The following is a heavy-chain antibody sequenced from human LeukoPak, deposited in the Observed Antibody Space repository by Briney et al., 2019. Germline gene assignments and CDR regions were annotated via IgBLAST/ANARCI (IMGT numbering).Heavy chain of an antibody. Sequence: QTGGSLRLSCAASGFTFSGYWMNWVRQAPGKGLEWVANIKQDGSEKKYVDSVKGRFTISRDNAKNALYLEMNTLRAEDTAVYYCARAGVAVAATLWDWGQGTLVTVSS. CDR1: GFTFSGYW. V-gene: IGHV3-7*04. J-gene: IGHJ4*02. CDR3: ARAGVAVAATLWD. CDR2: IKQDGSEK. D-gene: IGHD6-19*01.